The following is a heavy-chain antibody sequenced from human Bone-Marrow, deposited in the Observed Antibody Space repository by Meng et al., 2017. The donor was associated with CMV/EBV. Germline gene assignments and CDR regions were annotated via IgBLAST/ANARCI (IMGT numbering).Heavy chain of an antibody. J-gene: IGHJ5*02. Sequence: SQTLSLTCTVSGASISSSSYYWGWIRQPPGKGLEWIGEINHSGSTNYNPSLKSRVTISVDTSKNQFSLKLSSVTAADTAVYYCARRGRGYSYGLPGNWFDPWGQGTLVTVSS. CDR1: GASISSSSYY. CDR2: INHSGST. V-gene: IGHV4-39*07. CDR3: ARRGRGYSYGLPGNWFDP. D-gene: IGHD5-18*01.